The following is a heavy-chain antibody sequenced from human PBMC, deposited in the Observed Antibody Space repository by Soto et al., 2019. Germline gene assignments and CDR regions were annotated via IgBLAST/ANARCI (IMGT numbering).Heavy chain of an antibody. CDR2: VWHDGKTK. CDR3: ARDRGSGDPIDY. J-gene: IGHJ4*02. D-gene: IGHD3-10*01. Sequence: VGSLRLSCAASGFTFSNYGMHWVRHAPGKGLEWVAVVWHDGKTKYYADSVEGRFTISRDNSRNTLFLQMNSLRAEDTAVYHCARDRGSGDPIDYWGQGTLVTVSS. V-gene: IGHV3-33*01. CDR1: GFTFSNYG.